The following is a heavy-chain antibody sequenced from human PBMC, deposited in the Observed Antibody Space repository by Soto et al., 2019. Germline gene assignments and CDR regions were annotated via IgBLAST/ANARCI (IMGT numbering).Heavy chain of an antibody. V-gene: IGHV3-30-3*01. CDR1: GFTFSSYA. CDR2: ISYDGSNK. Sequence: LRLSCAASGFTFSSYAMHWARQAPGKGLEWVAVISYDGSNKYYADSVKGRFTISRDNSKNTLYLQMNSLRAEDTAVYYCARETGPRWLFSGMDVWGQGTTVTVSS. CDR3: ARETGPRWLFSGMDV. J-gene: IGHJ6*02. D-gene: IGHD6-19*01.